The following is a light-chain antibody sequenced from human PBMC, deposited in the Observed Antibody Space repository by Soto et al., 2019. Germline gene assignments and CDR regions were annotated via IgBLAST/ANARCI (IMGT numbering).Light chain of an antibody. CDR2: KAS. CDR3: QHYNSYSEA. Sequence: DIQMTRSPSTLSGSVGDRVTITCRASQTISSWLAWYQQKPGKAPKLLIYKASTLKSGVPSRFSGSGSGTEFTLTISSLQPDDFATYYCQHYNSYSEAFGQRTKV. V-gene: IGKV1-5*03. J-gene: IGKJ1*01. CDR1: QTISSW.